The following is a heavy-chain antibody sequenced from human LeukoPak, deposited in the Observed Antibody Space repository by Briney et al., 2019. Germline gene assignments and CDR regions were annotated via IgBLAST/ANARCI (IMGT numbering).Heavy chain of an antibody. J-gene: IGHJ3*02. CDR2: ISYDGSNK. D-gene: IGHD6-13*01. Sequence: GGSLRLSCAASGFTLSSYAMHWVRQAPGKGLEWVAVISYDGSNKYYADSVKGRFTISRDNSKNTLYLQMNSLRAEDTAVYYCARLGGGHSSSWYDAFDIWGQGTMVTVSS. CDR3: ARLGGGHSSSWYDAFDI. V-gene: IGHV3-30-3*01. CDR1: GFTLSSYA.